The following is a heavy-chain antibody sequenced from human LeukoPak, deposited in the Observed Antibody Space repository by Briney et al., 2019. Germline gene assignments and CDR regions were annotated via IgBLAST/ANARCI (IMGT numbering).Heavy chain of an antibody. Sequence: GGSLRLSCAASGFTFSSYGMNWVRQAPGKGLEWVSYIGSSRSSTYFADSMKGRFTVSRDNVKNSLYLLMNSLRAEDTAVYYCARGLYGSGTYVVDYWGQGTLVTVSS. CDR1: GFTFSSYG. D-gene: IGHD3-10*01. CDR3: ARGLYGSGTYVVDY. CDR2: IGSSRSST. J-gene: IGHJ4*02. V-gene: IGHV3-48*04.